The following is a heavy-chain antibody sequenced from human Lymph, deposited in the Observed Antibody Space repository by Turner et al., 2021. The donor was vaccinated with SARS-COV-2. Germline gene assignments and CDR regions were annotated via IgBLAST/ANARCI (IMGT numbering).Heavy chain of an antibody. CDR2: FDPEDGKT. CDR3: ATDRSSGWPHYYYYTMDV. CDR1: GYTLTELS. V-gene: IGHV1-24*01. Sequence: QVQLVPSGAEVKKPGASVKVSCKVSGYTLTELSMHWVRQAPGKGLEWMGGFDPEDGKTIYAQKFQGRVTMTEDTSTDTAYMELSSLRSEDTAVYYCATDRSSGWPHYYYYTMDVWGQGTTVTVSS. D-gene: IGHD6-19*01. J-gene: IGHJ6*02.